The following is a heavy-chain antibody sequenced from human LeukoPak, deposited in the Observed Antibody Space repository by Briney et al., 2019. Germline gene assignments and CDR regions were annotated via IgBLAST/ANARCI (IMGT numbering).Heavy chain of an antibody. V-gene: IGHV3-21*04. CDR1: GFTFSSYS. CDR2: ISSSSSYI. Sequence: PGGSLRLSCAASGFTFSSYSMNWVRQAPGKGLEWVSSISSSSSYIYYADSVKGRFTISRDNSKNTLYLQMNSLRSEDTAVYYCARGPYISGETLVANAFDIWGQGTMVTVSS. J-gene: IGHJ3*02. D-gene: IGHD5-12*01. CDR3: ARGPYISGETLVANAFDI.